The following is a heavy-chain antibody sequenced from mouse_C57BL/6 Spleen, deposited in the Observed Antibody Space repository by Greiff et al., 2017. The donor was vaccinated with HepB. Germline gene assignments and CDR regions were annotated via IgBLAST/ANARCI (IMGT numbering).Heavy chain of an antibody. J-gene: IGHJ1*03. CDR3: AKSYGSAWYFDV. Sequence: EVQLVESGGGLVKPGGSLKLSCAASGFTFSDYGMHWVRQAPEKGLEWVAYISSGSSTIYYADTVKGRFTISRDNAKNTLFLQMTSLRSEDTAMYDCAKSYGSAWYFDVWGTGTTVTVSS. CDR1: GFTFSDYG. V-gene: IGHV5-17*01. D-gene: IGHD1-1*01. CDR2: ISSGSSTI.